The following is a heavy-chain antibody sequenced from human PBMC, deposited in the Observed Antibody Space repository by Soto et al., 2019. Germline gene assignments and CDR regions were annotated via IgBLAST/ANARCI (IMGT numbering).Heavy chain of an antibody. Sequence: EVHLLESGGGLVQPGGSLRLSCTASGFTFSSYAMTWVRQAPGRGLEGVSGITASGSRTYYADSVKGRFTISRDNSKSTLYLQMNRLRAEDTAVYYCAKDTRYGDYVRWFDSWGQGTLVTVSS. CDR3: AKDTRYGDYVRWFDS. D-gene: IGHD4-17*01. CDR2: ITASGSRT. V-gene: IGHV3-23*01. J-gene: IGHJ5*01. CDR1: GFTFSSYA.